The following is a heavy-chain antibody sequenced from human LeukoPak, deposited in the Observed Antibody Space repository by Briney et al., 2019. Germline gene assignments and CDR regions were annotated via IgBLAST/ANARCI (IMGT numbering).Heavy chain of an antibody. J-gene: IGHJ3*02. CDR2: INPNSGGT. CDR1: GYTFTGYY. Sequence: ASVKVSCKASGYTFTGYYMHWVRQAPGQGLEWMGWINPNSGGTNYAQKFQGRVTMTRDTSISTAYMELSRLRSDDTAVYYCARVSGIAAAGDDAFDIWGQGTMVTVSS. CDR3: ARVSGIAAAGDDAFDI. D-gene: IGHD6-13*01. V-gene: IGHV1-2*02.